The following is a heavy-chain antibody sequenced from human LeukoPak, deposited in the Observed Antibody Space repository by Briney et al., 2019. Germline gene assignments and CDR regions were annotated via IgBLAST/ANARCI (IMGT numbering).Heavy chain of an antibody. Sequence: PSETLSLTCGVSGYSISSGYYWGWIRQPPGKGLQWIGTIYHTGSTYYKPSLKSRVTISVDTSKNQFSLKLSSVTAAETAVYYCARQLFTTSRHFDSWGQGTLVTVSS. CDR1: GYSISSGYY. D-gene: IGHD2-2*01. CDR3: ARQLFTTSRHFDS. CDR2: IYHTGST. J-gene: IGHJ4*02. V-gene: IGHV4-38-2*01.